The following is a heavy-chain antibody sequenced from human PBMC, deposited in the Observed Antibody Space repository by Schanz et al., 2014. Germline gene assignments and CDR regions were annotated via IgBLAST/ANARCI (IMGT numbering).Heavy chain of an antibody. CDR3: AKDENWALTDY. Sequence: GEQVASFFFFFPPFFSLILSCAASGFPFSNFGIHWVRQAPGMGLEWVALIRSDERDKSYADSVKGRFTISRDNSKNTVYLQMNSLRPEDTAVYYCAKDENWALTDYWGQGTLVTVSS. D-gene: IGHD7-27*01. J-gene: IGHJ4*02. CDR1: GFPFSNFG. CDR2: IRSDERDK. V-gene: IGHV3-30*02.